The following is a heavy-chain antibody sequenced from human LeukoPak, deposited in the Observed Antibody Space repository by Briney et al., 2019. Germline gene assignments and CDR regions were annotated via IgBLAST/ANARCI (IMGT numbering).Heavy chain of an antibody. CDR2: INHSGST. CDR3: ARAEMYSSGWYDWYFDL. J-gene: IGHJ2*01. Sequence: SETLSLTCAVYGGSFSGYYWSWIRQPPGKGLAWIGEINHSGSTNYNPSLKSRVTIPVDTSKNQFSLKLSSVTAADTAEYYCARAEMYSSGWYDWYFDLWGRGTLVTVSS. D-gene: IGHD6-19*01. CDR1: GGSFSGYY. V-gene: IGHV4-34*01.